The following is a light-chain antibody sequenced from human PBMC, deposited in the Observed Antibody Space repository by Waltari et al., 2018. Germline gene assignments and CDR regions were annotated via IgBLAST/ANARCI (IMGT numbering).Light chain of an antibody. CDR1: QSVSTIS. Sequence: IVLTQSPGTLSLSPGERATLSCRASQSVSTISLAWYQQNAGQAPRLLIYSASNRAPGIPDRFSGSGSGKDFALTISSLEPEDSAMYYCQQYDGAVVTFGGGTKVEIK. J-gene: IGKJ4*01. CDR2: SAS. CDR3: QQYDGAVVT. V-gene: IGKV3-20*01.